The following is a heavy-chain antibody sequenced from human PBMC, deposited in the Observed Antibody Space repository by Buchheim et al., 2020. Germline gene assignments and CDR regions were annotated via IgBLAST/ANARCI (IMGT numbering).Heavy chain of an antibody. CDR1: GFTFSSYS. J-gene: IGHJ6*02. Sequence: EVQLVESGGGLVKPGGSLRLSCAASGFTFSSYSMNWVRQAPGKGLEWVSSISSSSSYIYYADSVKGRFTISRDNAKNSLYLQMNSLRAEDTAVYYCASPVRWGSYYYYGMDVWGQGTT. V-gene: IGHV3-21*01. CDR2: ISSSSSYI. D-gene: IGHD3-10*01. CDR3: ASPVRWGSYYYYGMDV.